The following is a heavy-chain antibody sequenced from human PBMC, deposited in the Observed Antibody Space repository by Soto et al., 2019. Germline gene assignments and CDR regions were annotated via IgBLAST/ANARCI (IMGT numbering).Heavy chain of an antibody. D-gene: IGHD6-19*01. CDR3: ARKAVAALWYFDL. CDR1: GGSISSGGYY. J-gene: IGHJ2*01. V-gene: IGHV4-31*03. CDR2: IYYSGST. Sequence: QVQLQESGPGLVKPSQTLSLTCTVSGGSISSGGYYWSWIRQHPGKGLEWIGYIYYSGSTYYNPSVKSRVTISVDTSKNQFSLKLSSVTGADTAVYYCARKAVAALWYFDLWGRGTLVTVSS.